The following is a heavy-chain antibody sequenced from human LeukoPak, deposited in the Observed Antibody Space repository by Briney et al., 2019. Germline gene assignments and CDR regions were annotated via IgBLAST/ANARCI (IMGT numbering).Heavy chain of an antibody. V-gene: IGHV4-39*07. CDR1: SGSISTSNYY. CDR2: IFYSGST. CDR3: AKDQRDGYNFKPIY. D-gene: IGHD5-24*01. J-gene: IGHJ4*02. Sequence: SETLSLTCTVSSGSISTSNYYWGWVRQPPGKALEWIGNIFYSGSTYYSPSLKSRVTISLDTSRNQFSLKLNSVTAADTAVYYCAKDQRDGYNFKPIYWGQGTLVTVSS.